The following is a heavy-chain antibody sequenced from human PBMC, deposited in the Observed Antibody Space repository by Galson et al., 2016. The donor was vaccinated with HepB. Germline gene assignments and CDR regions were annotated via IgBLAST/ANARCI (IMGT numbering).Heavy chain of an antibody. CDR1: GFSFINFG. Sequence: SVKVSCKASGFSFINFGITWVRQAPGQGLEWMGWISPHNSNTNDEQKLQGRVTVTTDTSTNTAYMELRSLRYDDTAIYYCARDIVEIPAATGNYYGMDVWGKGTTVTVTS. V-gene: IGHV1-18*01. CDR3: ARDIVEIPAATGNYYGMDV. D-gene: IGHD2-2*01. CDR2: ISPHNSNT. J-gene: IGHJ6*04.